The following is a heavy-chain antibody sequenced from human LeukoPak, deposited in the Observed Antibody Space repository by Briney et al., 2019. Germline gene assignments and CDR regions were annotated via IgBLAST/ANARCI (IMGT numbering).Heavy chain of an antibody. D-gene: IGHD5-12*01. J-gene: IGHJ4*02. CDR2: ISGSSSYT. CDR1: GFTFSTYS. CDR3: ARGTTGGYSPSH. V-gene: IGHV3-21*01. Sequence: GGSLRLSCAASGFTFSTYSMNWVRQAPGKGLEWVSSISGSSSYTLYADSVRGRFTNSRDNAKNSLYLQMNSLRAEDTAVYYCARGTTGGYSPSHWGQGTLVTVSS.